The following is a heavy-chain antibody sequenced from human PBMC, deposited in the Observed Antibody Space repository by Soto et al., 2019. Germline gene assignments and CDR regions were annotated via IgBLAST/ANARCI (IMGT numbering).Heavy chain of an antibody. J-gene: IGHJ4*02. CDR1: GGSISGSY. CDR3: ARRVAVPGANIDY. V-gene: IGHV4-59*01. Sequence: ASETLSLTCSVSGGSISGSYWSWIRQSPGKGLEWLGYVYYTGSTNYSPSLRSRVSISVDTSKNEFSLRLSSVTAADTAVYFCARRVAVPGANIDYWGQGTQVTVYS. CDR2: VYYTGST. D-gene: IGHD6-19*01.